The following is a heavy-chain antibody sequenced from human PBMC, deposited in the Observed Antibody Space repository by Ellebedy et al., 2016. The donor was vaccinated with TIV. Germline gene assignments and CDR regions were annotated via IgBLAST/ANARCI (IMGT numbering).Heavy chain of an antibody. Sequence: SETLSLXCAVYGGSFSGYYWSWIRQPPGKGLEWIGYIYYSGSTYYNPSLKSRVTISVDTSKNQFSLKLSSVTAADTAVYYCARRYMVRGRSWFDPWGQGTLVTVSS. D-gene: IGHD3-10*01. J-gene: IGHJ5*02. V-gene: IGHV4-31*11. CDR1: GGSFSGYY. CDR3: ARRYMVRGRSWFDP. CDR2: IYYSGST.